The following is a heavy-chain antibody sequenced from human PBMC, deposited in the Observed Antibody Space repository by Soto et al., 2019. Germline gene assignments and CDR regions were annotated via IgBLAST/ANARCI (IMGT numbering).Heavy chain of an antibody. Sequence: PGGSLRLSCAASGFTFSSYWMSWVRQAPGKGLEWVANIKQDGSEKYYVDSVKGRFTISRDNSKDTLYLQMNSLRAEDTAVYYCAKASGWFGEFDYWGQGTLVTVSS. J-gene: IGHJ4*02. CDR3: AKASGWFGEFDY. V-gene: IGHV3-7*03. CDR1: GFTFSSYW. D-gene: IGHD3-10*01. CDR2: IKQDGSEK.